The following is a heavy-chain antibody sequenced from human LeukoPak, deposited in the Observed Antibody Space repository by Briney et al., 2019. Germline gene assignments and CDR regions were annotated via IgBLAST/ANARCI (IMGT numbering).Heavy chain of an antibody. CDR3: AGWGSS. Sequence: ASVKVSCKASGYIFTIYAITWVRQAPGQRLEWMGWISAYNDNKNSAQKLQGRVTVTTDTSTSTAYMDLSSLRSDDTAVYYCAGWGSSWGQGTLVTVSS. V-gene: IGHV1-18*01. CDR1: GYIFTIYA. J-gene: IGHJ4*02. D-gene: IGHD6-13*01. CDR2: ISAYNDNK.